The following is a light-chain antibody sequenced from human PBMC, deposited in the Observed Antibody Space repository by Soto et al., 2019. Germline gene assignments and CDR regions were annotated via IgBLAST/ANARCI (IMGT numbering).Light chain of an antibody. V-gene: IGKV3-15*01. CDR2: GAS. CDR1: QSVSSN. J-gene: IGKJ1*01. Sequence: EIVMTQSPATLSVSPGERATLSCRASQSVSSNLAWYQQKPGQAPRLLIYGASTRDTGIPARFSGSGSGTEFPLTISSLQSEDFAVYYCQQYSSWPWTFGQGTKVEIK. CDR3: QQYSSWPWT.